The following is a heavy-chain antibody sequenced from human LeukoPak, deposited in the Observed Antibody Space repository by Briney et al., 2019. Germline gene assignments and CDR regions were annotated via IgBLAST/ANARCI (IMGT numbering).Heavy chain of an antibody. D-gene: IGHD3-22*01. Sequence: PSDPPSLTCTVSGGPINSGSYSWTWIPQPAGKGLEWIGRIHISGRTHYPPSLSRRVTISVHPSKNQFSLKLSSVTAADTAVYYCARADRSGYFGNVVAFDIWGQGTMVTVSS. CDR3: ARADRSGYFGNVVAFDI. V-gene: IGHV4-61*02. J-gene: IGHJ3*02. CDR2: IHISGRT. CDR1: GGPINSGSYS.